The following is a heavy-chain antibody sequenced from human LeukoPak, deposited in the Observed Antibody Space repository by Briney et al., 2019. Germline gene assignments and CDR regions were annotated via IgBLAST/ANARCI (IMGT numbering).Heavy chain of an antibody. CDR3: AELGITMIGGV. CDR2: ISSSGSTI. D-gene: IGHD3-10*02. V-gene: IGHV3-48*03. Sequence: PGGSLRLSCAASGLTFGGYEFNWVRQAPGKGLEWVSYISSSGSTIYYADSVKGRFTISRDNAKNSLYLQMNSLRAEDTAVYYCAELGITMIGGVWGKGTTVTISS. J-gene: IGHJ6*04. CDR1: GLTFGGYE.